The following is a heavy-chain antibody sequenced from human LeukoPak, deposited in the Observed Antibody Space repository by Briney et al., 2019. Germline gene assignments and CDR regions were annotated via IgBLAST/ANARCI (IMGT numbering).Heavy chain of an antibody. CDR1: GGSISSGGYY. J-gene: IGHJ5*02. Sequence: PSETLSLTCTVSGGSISSGGYYWSWIRQPPGKGLEWIGYIYHSGSTYYNPSLKSRVTISVDRSKNQFSLKLSSVTAADTAVYYCARGVDSSGYYSHSTWFDPWGQGTLVTVSS. D-gene: IGHD3-22*01. CDR2: IYHSGST. V-gene: IGHV4-30-2*01. CDR3: ARGVDSSGYYSHSTWFDP.